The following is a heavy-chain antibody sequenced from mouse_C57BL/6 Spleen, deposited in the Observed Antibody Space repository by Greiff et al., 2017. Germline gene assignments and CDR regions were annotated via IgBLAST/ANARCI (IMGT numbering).Heavy chain of an antibody. CDR2: ISSGSSTN. D-gene: IGHD4-1*01. CDR1: GFTFSDYG. J-gene: IGHJ2*01. CDR3: ARLGGTDYFDY. V-gene: IGHV5-17*01. Sequence: EVHLVESGGGLVKPGGSLKLSCAASGFTFSDYGMHWVGQAPEKGLEWVAYISSGSSTNYYADTGKGRFTISRDNAKNTLFLQMTSLRSEDTAMYYCARLGGTDYFDYWGQGTTLTVSS.